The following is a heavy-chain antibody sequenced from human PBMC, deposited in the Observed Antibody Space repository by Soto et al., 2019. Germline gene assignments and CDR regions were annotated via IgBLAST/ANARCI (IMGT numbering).Heavy chain of an antibody. CDR3: ASSPRGAGRDILTGYPWYYFDY. V-gene: IGHV3-7*01. J-gene: IGHJ4*02. CDR2: IQQDGSEK. D-gene: IGHD3-9*01. CDR1: GFTFSSYW. Sequence: PGGSLRLSCAASGFTFSSYWMSWVRQAPGKGLEWVANIQQDGSEKYYVDSVKGRFTISRDNAKNSLYLQMNSLRAEDTAVYYCASSPRGAGRDILTGYPWYYFDYWGQGTLVTVSS.